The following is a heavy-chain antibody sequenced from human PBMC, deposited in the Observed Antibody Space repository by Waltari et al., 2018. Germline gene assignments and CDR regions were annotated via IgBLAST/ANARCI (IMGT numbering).Heavy chain of an antibody. D-gene: IGHD6-25*01. CDR1: GFSVSTNY. CDR2: IYTSGAV. V-gene: IGHV3-53*04. J-gene: IGHJ4*02. CDR3: ARTPYTSGWPGNFDY. Sequence: EVRLVESGGGLVQPGEFLRLSCAASGFSVSTNYMSWVRQAPGKGLEWVSVIYTSGAVYYADSVKGRFTSSRDIFKNTLYLQMNSLRNEDTAVYYCARTPYTSGWPGNFDYWGQGTLVTVSS.